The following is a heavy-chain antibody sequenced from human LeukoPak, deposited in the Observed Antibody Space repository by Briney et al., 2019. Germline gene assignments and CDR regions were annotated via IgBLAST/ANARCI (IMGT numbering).Heavy chain of an antibody. CDR2: KSYDGSNK. D-gene: IGHD3-9*01. V-gene: IGHV3-30*04. J-gene: IGHJ4*02. Sequence: PGGSLRLSCAASGFTFSSYAMHWVRQAPGKGLEWVAVKSYDGSNKYYADSVKGRFTISRDNSKNTLYLQMNSLRAEDTAVYYCARGDDISTGYSDYFDYWGQGTLVTVSS. CDR3: ARGDDISTGYSDYFDY. CDR1: GFTFSSYA.